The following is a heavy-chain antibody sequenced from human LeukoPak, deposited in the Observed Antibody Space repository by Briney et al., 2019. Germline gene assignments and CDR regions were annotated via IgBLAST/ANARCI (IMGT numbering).Heavy chain of an antibody. D-gene: IGHD6-6*01. V-gene: IGHV4-39*07. J-gene: IGHJ4*02. Sequence: SETLSLTCTVSGGSISSSSYYWGWIRQPPGKGLEWIGSIYYSGSTYYNPSLKSRVTISVDTSKNQFSLKLSSVTAADTAVYYCARGRSSSIDFDYWGQGTLVTVSS. CDR1: GGSISSSSYY. CDR3: ARGRSSSIDFDY. CDR2: IYYSGST.